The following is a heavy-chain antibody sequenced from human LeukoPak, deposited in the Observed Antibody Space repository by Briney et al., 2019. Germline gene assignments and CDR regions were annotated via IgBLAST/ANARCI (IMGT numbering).Heavy chain of an antibody. Sequence: SETLSLTCSVSGGSINSLYWSWIRQTPGKGLEWIGYIYYSGHTNSNPSLRSRVTISIDTSRTQFSLNLTSVSAADTAVYYCASGRSSHRFDPWGQGTLVTVSS. J-gene: IGHJ5*02. D-gene: IGHD6-19*01. CDR3: ASGRSSHRFDP. CDR1: GGSINSLY. CDR2: IYYSGHT. V-gene: IGHV4-59*11.